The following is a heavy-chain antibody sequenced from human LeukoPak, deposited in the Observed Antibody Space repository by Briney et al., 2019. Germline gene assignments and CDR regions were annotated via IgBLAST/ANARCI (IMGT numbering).Heavy chain of an antibody. CDR3: ASKWLGLNY. D-gene: IGHD6-19*01. CDR1: GFTFSSYSM. Sequence: GSLRLSCAASGFTFSSYSMNWVRQAPGKGLEWIGEIYHSGSTNYIPSLKSRVTISVDKSKNQFSLRLSSVTAADTAVYYCASKWLGLNYWGQGTLVTVSS. CDR2: IYHSGST. J-gene: IGHJ4*02. V-gene: IGHV4-4*02.